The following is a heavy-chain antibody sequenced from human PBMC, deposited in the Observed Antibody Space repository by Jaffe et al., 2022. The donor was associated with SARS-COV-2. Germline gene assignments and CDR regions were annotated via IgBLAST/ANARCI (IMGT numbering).Heavy chain of an antibody. J-gene: IGHJ3*02. CDR3: ARHVNNWNDGGWSAFDI. V-gene: IGHV4-59*08. CDR2: IYYSGST. Sequence: QVQLQESGPGLVKPSETLSLTCTVSGGSISSYYWSWIRQPPGKGLEWIGYIYYSGSTNYNPSLKSRVTISVDTSKNQFSLKLSSVTAADTAVYYCARHVNNWNDGGWSAFDIWGQGTMVTVSS. D-gene: IGHD1-1*01. CDR1: GGSISSYY.